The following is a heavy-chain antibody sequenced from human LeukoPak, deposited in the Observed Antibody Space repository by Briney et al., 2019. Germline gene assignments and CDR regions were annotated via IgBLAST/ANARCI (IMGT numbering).Heavy chain of an antibody. J-gene: IGHJ6*03. Sequence: SETLSLTCTVSAGSLSGGSYYWSWIRQPAGKGLEWIGRIYTSGSTNYNPSLKSRVTISVDTSKNQFSLKLSSVTAADTAVYYCARLSSGSLSYMDVWGKGTTVTVSS. V-gene: IGHV4-61*02. CDR1: AGSLSGGSYY. CDR3: ARLSSGSLSYMDV. D-gene: IGHD6-19*01. CDR2: IYTSGST.